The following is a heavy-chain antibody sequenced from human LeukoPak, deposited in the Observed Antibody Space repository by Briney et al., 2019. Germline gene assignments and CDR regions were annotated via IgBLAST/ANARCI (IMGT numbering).Heavy chain of an antibody. CDR3: ARQYYGSGSYYLLPPFDY. Sequence: SETLSLTCTVSGGSISSSSYYWGWIRQPPGKGLEWIGGIYYSGSTYYNPSLKSRVSISVDTSKNQFSLNLSSVTAADTAVYYCARQYYGSGSYYLLPPFDYWGQGTLVTVSS. J-gene: IGHJ4*02. V-gene: IGHV4-39*01. D-gene: IGHD3-10*01. CDR1: GGSISSSSYY. CDR2: IYYSGST.